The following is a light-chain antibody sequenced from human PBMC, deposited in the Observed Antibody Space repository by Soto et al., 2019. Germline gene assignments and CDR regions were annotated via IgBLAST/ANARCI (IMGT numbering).Light chain of an antibody. CDR1: QGISNH. Sequence: DIQMTQSPSAMSASVGDTVTITCRASQGISNHLGWFQQKPGKVPKRLIYAASSLQSGVPSRFSGSGSGTDFTLTISRLEPEDFGVYYCQQYGTSPPRTFGQGTKVEIK. CDR2: AAS. J-gene: IGKJ1*01. V-gene: IGKV1-17*03. CDR3: QQYGTSPPRT.